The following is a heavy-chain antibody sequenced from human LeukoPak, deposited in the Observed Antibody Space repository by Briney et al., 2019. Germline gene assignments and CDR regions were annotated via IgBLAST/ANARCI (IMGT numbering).Heavy chain of an antibody. CDR1: GFTFSTYW. D-gene: IGHD3-16*01. V-gene: IGHV3-74*01. Sequence: GGSLRRSCAASGFTFSTYWMHWVRQAPGKGLVWVSRVNTAGSSTSYADSVKGRFTISRDNAKNTLYLQMNSLRADDTAMYYCVGGMGGHFDYWGQGTLVTVSS. CDR2: VNTAGSST. J-gene: IGHJ4*02. CDR3: VGGMGGHFDY.